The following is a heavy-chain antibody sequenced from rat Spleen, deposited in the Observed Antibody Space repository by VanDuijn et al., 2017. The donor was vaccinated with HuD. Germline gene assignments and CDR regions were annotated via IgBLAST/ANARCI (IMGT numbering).Heavy chain of an antibody. Sequence: EVQLVESGGGLVQPGRSLKLSCVVSGFTFSNNAMAWVRQAPTKGLEWVASISAAGGNSYYQDSVKGRFTISRDNAKHTLYLQMDSLRSEDTATYYCARRYYSGFDYWGQGVMVTVSS. J-gene: IGHJ2*01. V-gene: IGHV5S13*01. CDR1: GFTFSNNA. D-gene: IGHD1-1*01. CDR3: ARRYYSGFDY. CDR2: ISAAGGNS.